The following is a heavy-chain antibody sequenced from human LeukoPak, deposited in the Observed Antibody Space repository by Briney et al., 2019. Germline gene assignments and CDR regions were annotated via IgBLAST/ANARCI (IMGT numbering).Heavy chain of an antibody. CDR2: INPSGGST. J-gene: IGHJ4*02. CDR3: ARDLSGSHTSVGLDY. V-gene: IGHV1-46*01. Sequence: ASVKVSCKASGYTFTSYYMHWVRQAPGQGLEWMGIINPSGGSTSYAQKFQGRVTMTRDTSTSTVYMELSSLRSEDTAVYYCARDLSGSHTSVGLDYWGQGTLVTVSS. D-gene: IGHD1-26*01. CDR1: GYTFTSYY.